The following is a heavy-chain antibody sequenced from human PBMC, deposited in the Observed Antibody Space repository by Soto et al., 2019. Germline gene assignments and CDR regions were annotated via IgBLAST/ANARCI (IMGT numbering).Heavy chain of an antibody. J-gene: IGHJ4*02. CDR3: VRDQGVRHHFDTHGFPGTY. D-gene: IGHD2-8*01. CDR2: IWSEGRDK. Sequence: QAQLVESGGTVVQPGKSLRLSCAASGFMFNSYGMHWVRQAPGKGLEWVAVIWSEGRDKYYADSVKGRFTISRDDTKNTLYLQMDSLRVEDTAVYYCVRDQGVRHHFDTHGFPGTYWGQGTLVTVSS. CDR1: GFMFNSYG. V-gene: IGHV3-33*01.